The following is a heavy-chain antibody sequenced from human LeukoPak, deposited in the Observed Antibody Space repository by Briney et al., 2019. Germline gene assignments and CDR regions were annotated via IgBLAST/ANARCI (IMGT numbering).Heavy chain of an antibody. CDR2: ISAYNGNT. V-gene: IGHV1-18*04. CDR1: GYTFTSYG. D-gene: IGHD2-15*01. CDR3: AFGGGGWYRKGWFDP. Sequence: GASVKVSCKASGYTFTSYGISWVRQAPGQGLEWMGWISAYNGNTNYAQELQGRVTMTTDTSTSTAYMELRSLRSDDTAVYYCAFGGGGWYRKGWFDPWGQGTLVTVSS. J-gene: IGHJ5*02.